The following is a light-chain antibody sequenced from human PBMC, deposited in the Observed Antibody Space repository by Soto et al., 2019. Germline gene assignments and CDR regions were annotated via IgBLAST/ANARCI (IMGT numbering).Light chain of an antibody. Sequence: EIVLTQSPATLFLSPGERATLPCRASQSVKCNLAWYQQESGQPPRVFVFGASTRETGVPARFSGSGSGTEFTLTISGLQSEDFEVYFCQQYASWPLTFGGGTKVDIK. V-gene: IGKV3D-15*01. CDR3: QQYASWPLT. CDR2: GAS. CDR1: QSVKCN. J-gene: IGKJ4*01.